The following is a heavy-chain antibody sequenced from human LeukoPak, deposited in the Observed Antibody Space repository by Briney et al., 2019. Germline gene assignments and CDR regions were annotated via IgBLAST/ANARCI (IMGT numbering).Heavy chain of an antibody. D-gene: IGHD3-3*01. J-gene: IGHJ5*02. V-gene: IGHV4-34*01. CDR2: VYHSGST. Sequence: SETLSLTCVVNNGSFTEYYWSWLRQPPGKGLEWIGEVYHSGSTNYNPSLKSRLSISADMSKKQFSLKLNSVTAADTAVYYCAREKFLGRLTRVLDTWGPGTLVTVSS. CDR3: AREKFLGRLTRVLDT. CDR1: NGSFTEYY.